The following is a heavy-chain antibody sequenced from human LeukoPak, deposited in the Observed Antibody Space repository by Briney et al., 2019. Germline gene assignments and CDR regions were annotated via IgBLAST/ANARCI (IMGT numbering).Heavy chain of an antibody. Sequence: SETLSLTCTVSGGSISSYYWSWIRQPPGKGLEWIGYIYYSGSTNYNPSLKSRVTISVDTSKNQFSLKLSSVTAADTAVYYCARARGVAGTKYTDYWGQGTLVTVSS. V-gene: IGHV4-59*01. J-gene: IGHJ4*02. CDR2: IYYSGST. CDR1: GGSISSYY. CDR3: ARARGVAGTKYTDY. D-gene: IGHD6-19*01.